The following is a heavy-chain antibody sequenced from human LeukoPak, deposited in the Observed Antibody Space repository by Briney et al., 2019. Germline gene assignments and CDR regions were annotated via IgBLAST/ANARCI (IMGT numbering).Heavy chain of an antibody. CDR1: GGSFSFYY. CDR3: ARGSLRFASDY. Sequence: SETLSLTCGVSGGSFSFYYWSWIRQPPGKGLEWIGYIYYSGSTNYNPSLKSRVTISVDTSKNQFSLNLSSVTAADTALYYCARGSLRFASDYWGQGTLVTVSS. J-gene: IGHJ4*02. D-gene: IGHD3-10*01. V-gene: IGHV4-59*12. CDR2: IYYSGST.